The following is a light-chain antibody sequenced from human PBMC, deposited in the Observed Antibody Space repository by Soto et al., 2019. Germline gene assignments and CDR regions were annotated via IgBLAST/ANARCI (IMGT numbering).Light chain of an antibody. V-gene: IGLV1-44*01. Sequence: QSVLTQPPSASGTPGQRVTISCSGSSSNIGTNPVIWYQQLPVEAPKLLIYSDNQRPSGVPDRFSGSKSGTSASLAISGLQSEDEADYYCAAWDVSLVVFGGGTQLTVL. CDR1: SSNIGTNP. CDR3: AAWDVSLVV. J-gene: IGLJ2*01. CDR2: SDN.